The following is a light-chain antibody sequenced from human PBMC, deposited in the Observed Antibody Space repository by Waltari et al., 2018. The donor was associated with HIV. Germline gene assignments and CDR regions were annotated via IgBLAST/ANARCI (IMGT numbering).Light chain of an antibody. Sequence: DIQMTQSPSLSTSVGDRVNITCRASPSIDIYVNWYQLKPGKTPNLLIYSASNLQSGVPSRFSGSGSGTDFTLTISSLQPEDIATYYCQQNYDTQYTFGQGTKLEIK. CDR1: PSIDIY. CDR2: SAS. J-gene: IGKJ2*01. CDR3: QQNYDTQYT. V-gene: IGKV1-39*01.